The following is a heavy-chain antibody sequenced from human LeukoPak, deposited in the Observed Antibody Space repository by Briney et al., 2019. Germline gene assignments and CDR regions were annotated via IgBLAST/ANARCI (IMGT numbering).Heavy chain of an antibody. D-gene: IGHD5-12*01. CDR3: ARDRGGYEFFDF. CDR1: RISFGCYR. Sequence: WVSPNLSCAASRISFGCYRIEWVRQAPRKGIEWVSYISTSSGTIYYTDSVKGRFTISRDNAKNSLYLQMNSLRDEDTAVYYCARDRGGYEFFDFRGQGTRVTVSS. V-gene: IGHV3-48*02. J-gene: IGHJ4*02. CDR2: ISTSSGTI.